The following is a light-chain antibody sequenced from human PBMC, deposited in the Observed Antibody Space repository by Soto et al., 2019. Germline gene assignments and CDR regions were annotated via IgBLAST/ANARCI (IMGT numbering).Light chain of an antibody. CDR2: KAS. V-gene: IGKV1-5*03. Sequence: DIQMTQSPSTLSGSVGDRVTITCRASQTISSWLAWYQQKPGKAPKLLIYKASTLKSGVPSRFSGSGSGTNFSLTINSLQPEDYATYYCQQSYNIQALTFGGGTKVEIK. CDR3: QQSYNIQALT. J-gene: IGKJ4*01. CDR1: QTISSW.